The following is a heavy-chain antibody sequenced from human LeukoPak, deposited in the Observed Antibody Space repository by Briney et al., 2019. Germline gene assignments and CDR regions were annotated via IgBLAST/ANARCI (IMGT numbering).Heavy chain of an antibody. CDR3: ARRKVRGVITWFDP. D-gene: IGHD3-10*01. Sequence: SETLSLTCTVSGGSISSSSYYWGWIRQPPGTGLEWSGSIYYSGSTYYNPSLKRRVTISVDTSKNQFSLKLSSVTAADTAVYYCARRKVRGVITWFDPWGQGTLVTVSS. CDR1: GGSISSSSYY. V-gene: IGHV4-39*01. J-gene: IGHJ5*02. CDR2: IYYSGST.